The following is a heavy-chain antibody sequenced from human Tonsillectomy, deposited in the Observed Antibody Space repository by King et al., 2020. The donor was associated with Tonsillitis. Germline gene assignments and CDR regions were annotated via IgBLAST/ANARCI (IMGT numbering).Heavy chain of an antibody. CDR2: ISYVGSKK. J-gene: IGHJ6*02. D-gene: IGHD3-3*01. V-gene: IGHV3-30-3*01. CDR1: GFTFGSYA. Sequence: VQLVESGGGVVQPGRSLRLSCAASGFTFGSYAMHWVRQAPGKGLDGGAVISYVGSKKYYADPVKGRFTISRDNSKNTLYLQMNSLRAEDTAVYYCARDLRSDLYGMDVWGQGTTVTVSS. CDR3: ARDLRSDLYGMDV.